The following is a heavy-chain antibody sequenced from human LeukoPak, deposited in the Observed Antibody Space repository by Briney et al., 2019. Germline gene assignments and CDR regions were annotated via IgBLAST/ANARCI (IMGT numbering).Heavy chain of an antibody. J-gene: IGHJ5*02. CDR1: GGSISSGSYY. Sequence: SETLSLTCTVSGGSISSGSYYWSWIRQPAGKGLEWIGRIYTSGSTNYNPSLKSRVTISVDTSKNQFSLKLSSVTAADTAVYYCARERGYDFWSALNPNWFDPWGQGTLVTVSS. V-gene: IGHV4-61*02. CDR3: ARERGYDFWSALNPNWFDP. CDR2: IYTSGST. D-gene: IGHD3-3*01.